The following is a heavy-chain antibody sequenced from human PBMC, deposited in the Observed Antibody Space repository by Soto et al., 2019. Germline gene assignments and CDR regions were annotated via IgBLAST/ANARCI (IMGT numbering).Heavy chain of an antibody. CDR1: GGSFSGYY. CDR2: INHSGST. D-gene: IGHD3-10*01. J-gene: IGHJ4*02. Sequence: PSETLSLTCAVYGGSFSGYYWSWIRQPPGKGLEWIGEINHSGSTNYNPSLKSRVTISVDTSKNQFSLKLSSATAADTAVYYCARGAPYYYGSGSYYNLSRNFDYWGQGTLVTVSS. V-gene: IGHV4-34*01. CDR3: ARGAPYYYGSGSYYNLSRNFDY.